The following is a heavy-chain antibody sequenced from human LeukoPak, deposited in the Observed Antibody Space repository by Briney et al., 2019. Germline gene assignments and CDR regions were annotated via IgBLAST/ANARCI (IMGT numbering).Heavy chain of an antibody. J-gene: IGHJ4*02. CDR3: ASGYGKFDY. Sequence: SETLSLTCTVSGGSISSYYWSWTRQPPGKGLEWIGYIYYSGSTNYNPSLKSRVTISVDTSKNQFSLKLSSVTAAGTAVYYCASGYGKFDYWGQGTLVTVSS. CDR2: IYYSGST. D-gene: IGHD5-12*01. V-gene: IGHV4-59*01. CDR1: GGSISSYY.